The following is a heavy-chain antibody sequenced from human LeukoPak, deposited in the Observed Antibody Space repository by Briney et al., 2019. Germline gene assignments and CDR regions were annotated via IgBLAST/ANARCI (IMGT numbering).Heavy chain of an antibody. CDR3: AKDLGRYCSSTSCPLLFDY. Sequence: PGGSLRLSCAASGFTFSSYSMNWVRQAPGKGLEWVSYISSSSSTTYYADSVKGRFTISRDNSKNTLYLQMNSLRAEDTAVYYCAKDLGRYCSSTSCPLLFDYWGQGTLVTVSS. CDR1: GFTFSSYS. V-gene: IGHV3-48*01. D-gene: IGHD2-2*01. J-gene: IGHJ4*02. CDR2: ISSSSSTT.